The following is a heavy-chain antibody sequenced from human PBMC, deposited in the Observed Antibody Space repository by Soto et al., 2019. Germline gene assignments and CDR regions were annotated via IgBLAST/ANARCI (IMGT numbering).Heavy chain of an antibody. CDR3: ANFGSGIPS. CDR1: GLSFSNAW. CDR2: IKRMNDGGTT. V-gene: IGHV3-15*07. Sequence: PGGSLRLSCAVSGLSFSNAWMSWVRQAPGKGLEWVGLIKRMNDGGTTDYAAPVKGRFTISRDDSKSMLYLQMNSLKTEDTAMYHCANFGSGIPSWGQGTLVTVSS. D-gene: IGHD3-10*01. J-gene: IGHJ5*02.